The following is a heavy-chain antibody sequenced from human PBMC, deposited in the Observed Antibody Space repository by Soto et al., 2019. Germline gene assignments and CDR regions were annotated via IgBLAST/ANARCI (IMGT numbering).Heavy chain of an antibody. CDR2: IIPIFGTA. Sequence: ASVKVSCKASGGTFSSYAISWVRQAPGQGLEWMGGIIPIFGTANYAQKFQGRVTITADESTSTAYMELSSLRSEDTAVYYCARTNSGSYYFDYWGQGTLVTVSS. D-gene: IGHD1-26*01. CDR1: GGTFSSYA. J-gene: IGHJ4*02. CDR3: ARTNSGSYYFDY. V-gene: IGHV1-69*13.